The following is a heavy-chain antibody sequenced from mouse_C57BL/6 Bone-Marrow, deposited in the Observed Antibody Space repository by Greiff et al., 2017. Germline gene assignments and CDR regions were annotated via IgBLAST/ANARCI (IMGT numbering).Heavy chain of an antibody. CDR2: ITHSGET. V-gene: IGHV12-3*02. D-gene: IGHD1-1*01. Sequence: VKLVEPGPGLVKPSQSLFLACSITGFPITSGYYWIWIRQSPGEPLEWMGYITHSGETFYNPSLQSPISITRETSKNQFFLQLNSVTTEDTAMYYCAGDSYGYWYFDVWGAGTTVTVSS. CDR3: AGDSYGYWYFDV. CDR1: GFPITSGYY. J-gene: IGHJ1*01.